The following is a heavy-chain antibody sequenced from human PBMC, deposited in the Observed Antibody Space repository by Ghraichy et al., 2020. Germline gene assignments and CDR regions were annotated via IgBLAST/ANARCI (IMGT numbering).Heavy chain of an antibody. J-gene: IGHJ6*02. CDR1: GFTFSSYS. V-gene: IGHV3-21*01. CDR3: ARDLRSDCSSTSCPNYYYYGMDG. CDR2: ISSSSSYI. D-gene: IGHD2-2*01. Sequence: GGSLRLSCAASGFTFSSYSMNWVRQAPGKGLEWVSSISSSSSYIYYADSVKGRFTTSRDNAKNSLYLQMNSLRAEDTAVYYCARDLRSDCSSTSCPNYYYYGMDGWGQGTTVTVSS.